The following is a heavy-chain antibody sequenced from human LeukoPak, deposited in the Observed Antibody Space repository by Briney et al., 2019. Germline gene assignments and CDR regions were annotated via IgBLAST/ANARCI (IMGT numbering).Heavy chain of an antibody. D-gene: IGHD3-10*01. CDR2: ISYEGSKK. CDR3: ARDISPIYFGSFDY. Sequence: GGSLRLSCAASGFTFSNCGMHWVRQAPGKGLEWVALISYEGSKKYYADFVKGRFTISRDNSKNTLYLQMNSLRAEDTAVYYCARDISPIYFGSFDYGGQGTLVTVSS. J-gene: IGHJ4*02. V-gene: IGHV3-30*03. CDR1: GFTFSNCG.